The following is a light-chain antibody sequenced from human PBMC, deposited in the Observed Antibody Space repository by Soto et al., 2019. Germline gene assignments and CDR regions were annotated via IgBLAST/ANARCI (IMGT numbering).Light chain of an antibody. CDR1: QRIATY. V-gene: IGKV1-39*01. Sequence: IQMTQSPSSLSASVGDRVSITCRASQRIATYLNWYQQKPGKAPKLLIYDASTLQSGVPSRFSGSESGTDFTLTISSLQPEDFATYYCQQSYSTLWTFGQGTKVEIK. J-gene: IGKJ1*01. CDR2: DAS. CDR3: QQSYSTLWT.